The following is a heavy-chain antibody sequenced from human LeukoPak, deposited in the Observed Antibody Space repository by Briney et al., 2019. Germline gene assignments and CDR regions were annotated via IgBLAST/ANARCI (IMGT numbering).Heavy chain of an antibody. CDR2: IRSETYGGTT. Sequence: GGSLRLSCTASGFTFGDYTMNWVRQAPGKGLEWVGSIRSETYGGTTEYAASVKGRFVLSRVDSKSIAYLQISSLKTEDTAVYYCTREKIPGLFGVLFWGQGTLVTVSS. J-gene: IGHJ4*02. CDR3: TREKIPGLFGVLF. D-gene: IGHD3-10*01. CDR1: GFTFGDYT. V-gene: IGHV3-49*04.